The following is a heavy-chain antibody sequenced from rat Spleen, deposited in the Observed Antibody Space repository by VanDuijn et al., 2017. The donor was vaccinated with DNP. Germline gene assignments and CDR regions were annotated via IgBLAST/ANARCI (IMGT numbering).Heavy chain of an antibody. Sequence: EVQLVESGGGLVQPGRSMKLSCAASGFTFSNYDMAWVRQAPKKGLEWVATISYDGRSTYYRDSVKGRFTISRDNAKSTLYLQMDSLRSEDTATYYCTTHGYYNSDWFADWGQGTLVTVSS. CDR2: ISYDGRST. V-gene: IGHV5-7*01. J-gene: IGHJ3*01. D-gene: IGHD1-1*01. CDR1: GFTFSNYD. CDR3: TTHGYYNSDWFAD.